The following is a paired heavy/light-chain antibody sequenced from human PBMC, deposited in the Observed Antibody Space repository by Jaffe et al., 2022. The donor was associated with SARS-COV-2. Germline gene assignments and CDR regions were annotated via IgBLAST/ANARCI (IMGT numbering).Light chain of an antibody. CDR2: DAS. Sequence: ETVLTQSPATLSLSPGERATFSCRASESVSTYLAWYQQKPGQAPRLLIYDASNRATGIPARFSGSGSGTDFTLTISSLEPEDFAVYYCQQRSNWPPITFGQGTRLEIK. CDR1: ESVSTY. J-gene: IGKJ5*01. CDR3: QQRSNWPPIT. V-gene: IGKV3-11*01.
Heavy chain of an antibody. D-gene: IGHD2-15*01. CDR3: VRDSPLLLTYDL. V-gene: IGHV3-7*03. CDR2: IEPDGSQR. J-gene: IGHJ2*01. CDR1: GITFGTYW. Sequence: EVQLVESGGDLVQPGGSLRLSCAASGITFGTYWMTWVRQAPGKGLEWVANIEPDGSQRFYVDSVKGRFTISRDNAKNSLYLQMNSLRAEDTAVYYCVRDSPLLLTYDLWGRGTLVTVSS.